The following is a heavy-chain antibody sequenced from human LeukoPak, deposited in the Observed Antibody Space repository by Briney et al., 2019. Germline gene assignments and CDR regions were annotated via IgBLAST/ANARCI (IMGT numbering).Heavy chain of an antibody. CDR2: ISYDGSNK. J-gene: IGHJ4*02. CDR1: GFTVSSYA. Sequence: GGSLRLSCAASGFTVSSYAMHWVRQAPGKGLEWVALISYDGSNKYYAGSVKGRFTITRDNFENTSYLEMNSLRVEDTAVYYCANCPSGSGYGYLDLWGQGALVTVSS. V-gene: IGHV3-30-3*01. D-gene: IGHD5-12*01. CDR3: ANCPSGSGYGYLDL.